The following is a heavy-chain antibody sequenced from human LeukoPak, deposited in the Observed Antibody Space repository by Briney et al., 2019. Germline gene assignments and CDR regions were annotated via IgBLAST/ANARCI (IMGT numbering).Heavy chain of an antibody. CDR1: GFTFSSYG. Sequence: PGGSLRLSCAASGFTFSSYGMSWVRQAPGKGLEWVSAISGSGGSTYYADSVKGRFTISRDNSKNTLYLQMNSLRAEDTAVYYCAKDGRKGRRWELENGYYMDVWGKGTTVTISS. CDR3: AKDGRKGRRWELENGYYMDV. D-gene: IGHD1-26*01. J-gene: IGHJ6*03. V-gene: IGHV3-23*01. CDR2: ISGSGGST.